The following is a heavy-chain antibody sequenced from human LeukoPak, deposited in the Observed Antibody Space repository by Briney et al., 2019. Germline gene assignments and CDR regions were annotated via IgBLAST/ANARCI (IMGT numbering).Heavy chain of an antibody. CDR3: ARHQRGDSDAFNL. Sequence: PSETLSLTCAVYGGSFSGYYWSWIRQPPGKGLEWIGEINHSGSTNYNPSLKSRLTMSVDTSKNQFSLRLTSVTAADTAVYYCARHQRGDSDAFNLWGQGTLINVSS. CDR2: INHSGST. V-gene: IGHV4-34*01. J-gene: IGHJ3*01. CDR1: GGSFSGYY. D-gene: IGHD2-21*02.